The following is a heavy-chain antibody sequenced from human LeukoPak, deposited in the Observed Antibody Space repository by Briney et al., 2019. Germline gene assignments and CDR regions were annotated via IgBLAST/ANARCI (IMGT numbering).Heavy chain of an antibody. CDR3: ASNQWLVHP. Sequence: ASGTLSLTCTVSGGSISSSSYDWGWIRQPPGKGLEWIGSIYYSGSTYYNPSLKSRVTISVDTSKNQFSLKLSSVTAADTAVYYCASNQWLVHPWGQGTLVTVSS. CDR1: GGSISSSSYD. D-gene: IGHD6-19*01. J-gene: IGHJ5*02. CDR2: IYYSGST. V-gene: IGHV4-39*01.